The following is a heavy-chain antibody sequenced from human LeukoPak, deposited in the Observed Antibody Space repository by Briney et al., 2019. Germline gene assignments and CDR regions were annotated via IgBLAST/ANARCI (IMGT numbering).Heavy chain of an antibody. CDR3: ARDRSDRVMVTDY. D-gene: IGHD2-21*02. V-gene: IGHV1-18*01. Sequence: ASVKVSCKASGGTFSNYAITWVRQAPGQGLEWMGWISAYNGNTNYAQKLQGRVTMTTDTSTSTAYMELRSLRSDDTAVYYCARDRSDRVMVTDYWGQGTLVTVSS. J-gene: IGHJ4*02. CDR1: GGTFSNYA. CDR2: ISAYNGNT.